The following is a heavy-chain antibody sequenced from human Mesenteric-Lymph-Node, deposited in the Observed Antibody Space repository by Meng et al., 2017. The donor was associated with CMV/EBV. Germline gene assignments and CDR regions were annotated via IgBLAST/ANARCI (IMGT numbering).Heavy chain of an antibody. V-gene: IGHV1-69*04. CDR1: GGIFSRYA. J-gene: IGHJ6*02. D-gene: IGHD1-26*01. CDR3: ARAARSGSHAVFYSLDL. CDR2: VIPITDIT. Sequence: SVKVSCKASGGIFSRYAFSWVRQAPGQGLEWMGRVIPITDITNYAQKFQGRLTITADKSTNTAFMELSSLRSEDTAVYYCARAARSGSHAVFYSLDLWGQGTTVTVSS.